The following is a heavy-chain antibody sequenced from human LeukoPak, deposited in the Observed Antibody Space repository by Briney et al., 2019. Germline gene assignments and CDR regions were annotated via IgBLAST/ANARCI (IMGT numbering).Heavy chain of an antibody. CDR2: MYHSGSG. D-gene: IGHD2-2*01. Sequence: SETLSLTCTVSGFSISSGYQWGWIRQTPVKGLEWIGSMYHSGSGYFNPSLKSRVTISVDTSKNQFSLKLSSVTAADTAVYYCAGIGYCSSTSCLEFDPWGQGTLVTVSS. CDR3: AGIGYCSSTSCLEFDP. J-gene: IGHJ5*02. V-gene: IGHV4-38-2*02. CDR1: GFSISSGYQ.